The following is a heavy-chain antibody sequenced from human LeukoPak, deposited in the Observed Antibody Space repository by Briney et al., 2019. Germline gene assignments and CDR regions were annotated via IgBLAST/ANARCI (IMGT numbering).Heavy chain of an antibody. CDR1: GDSISSTSYY. CDR2: IYYSGST. V-gene: IGHV4-39*07. CDR3: ARDQMARRRNAFDI. Sequence: SETLSLTCTVSGDSISSTSYYWGWIRQPPGKGLEWIGNIYYSGSTAYIPSLKSRATISVDTSKNQFSLKLSSVTAADTAVYYCARDQMARRRNAFDIWGQGTMVTVSS. D-gene: IGHD5-24*01. J-gene: IGHJ3*02.